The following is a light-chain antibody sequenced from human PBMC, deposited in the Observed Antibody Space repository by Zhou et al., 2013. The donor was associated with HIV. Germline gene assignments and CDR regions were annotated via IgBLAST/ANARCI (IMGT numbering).Light chain of an antibody. V-gene: IGKV3-20*01. CDR2: DAS. J-gene: IGKJ1*01. CDR1: QSISSN. CDR3: QQYGSSPHT. Sequence: DIVMTQSPATLSVSPGETATLSCRTSQSISSNLAWYQQKPGQAPRLLVYDASRRATGIPDRFSGRGSGTDFTLTISRLEPEDFAVYYCQQYGSSPHTFGQGTKVEFK.